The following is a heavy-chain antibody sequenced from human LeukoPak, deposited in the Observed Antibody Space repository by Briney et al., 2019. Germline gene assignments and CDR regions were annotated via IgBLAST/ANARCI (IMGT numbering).Heavy chain of an antibody. CDR2: IIPIFGTA. CDR1: GYTFTSYG. D-gene: IGHD3-22*01. J-gene: IGHJ4*02. V-gene: IGHV1-69*13. Sequence: SVKVSCKASGYTFTSYGISWVRQAPGQGLEWMGGIIPIFGTANYAQKFQGRVTITADESTSTAYMELSSLRSEDTAVYYCARGGKGYDSSGYPYYYFDYWGQGTLVTVSS. CDR3: ARGGKGYDSSGYPYYYFDY.